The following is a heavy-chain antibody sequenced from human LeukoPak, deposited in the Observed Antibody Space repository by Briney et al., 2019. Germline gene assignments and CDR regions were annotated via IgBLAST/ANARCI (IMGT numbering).Heavy chain of an antibody. J-gene: IGHJ4*02. Sequence: GGSLRLSCAASGFAFSSYWMSWVRQAPGKGLEWVANIKQDGSEKYYVDSVKGRFTISRDNAKNSLYLQMNSLRAEDTAVYYCARDSSSWLIYFDYWGQGTLVTVSS. CDR1: GFAFSSYW. V-gene: IGHV3-7*01. CDR2: IKQDGSEK. D-gene: IGHD6-13*01. CDR3: ARDSSSWLIYFDY.